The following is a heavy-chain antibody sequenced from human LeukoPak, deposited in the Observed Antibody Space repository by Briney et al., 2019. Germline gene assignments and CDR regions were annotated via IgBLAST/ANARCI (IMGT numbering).Heavy chain of an antibody. Sequence: SSETLSLICTVSGGSISSYYWSWIRQPPGKGLEWIGYIYYSGSTNYNPSLKSRVTISVDTSKNQFSLKLSSVTAADTAVYYCARHPMAAAAYDYWGQGTLVTVSS. J-gene: IGHJ4*02. V-gene: IGHV4-59*08. D-gene: IGHD6-13*01. CDR3: ARHPMAAAAYDY. CDR1: GGSISSYY. CDR2: IYYSGST.